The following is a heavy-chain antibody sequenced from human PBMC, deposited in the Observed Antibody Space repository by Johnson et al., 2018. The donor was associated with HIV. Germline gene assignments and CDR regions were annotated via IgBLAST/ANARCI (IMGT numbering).Heavy chain of an antibody. J-gene: IGHJ3*02. D-gene: IGHD3-22*01. CDR2: INCFGGST. CDR1: GFIFDDYG. Sequence: VQLVESGGGVVRPGGSLRPSCAGSGFIFDDYGMNWVRQVPGKGLEWVAGINCFGGSTGYADSVKGRFTHSSDKAKKSLYLQMNSLRAEDTALYFCTRDQDYSDSSGYYRGVRAFDIWGQGTMVTISS. CDR3: TRDQDYSDSSGYYRGVRAFDI. V-gene: IGHV3-20*04.